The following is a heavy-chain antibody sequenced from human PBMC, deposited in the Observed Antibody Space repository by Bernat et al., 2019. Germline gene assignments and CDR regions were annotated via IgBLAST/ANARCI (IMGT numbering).Heavy chain of an antibody. CDR1: GFTFNSYG. D-gene: IGHD5-18*01. J-gene: IGHJ4*02. V-gene: IGHV3-30*18. Sequence: QVQLVESGGGVVQPGRSLRLSCAVSGFTFNSYGMHWVRQAAGKGLEWVAVISYDGSNNYYGDSVKGRFTITRYNSKNTLYLQMNSLRAEDTAVYYYANDLGGYLTPDDYWGQGTLVTVSS. CDR2: ISYDGSNN. CDR3: ANDLGGYLTPDDY.